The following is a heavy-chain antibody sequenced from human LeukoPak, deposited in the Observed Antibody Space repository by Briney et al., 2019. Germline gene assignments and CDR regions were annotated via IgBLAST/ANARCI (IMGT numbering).Heavy chain of an antibody. D-gene: IGHD3-9*01. CDR2: IHYSGSP. V-gene: IGHV4-59*01. CDR3: AVYDILTGYFDP. J-gene: IGHJ5*02. CDR1: GGSISSYY. Sequence: PSETLSLTCPGSGGSISSYYWSWIRQPPGKGLEWIGYIHYSGSPNYNPSLKSRVTISVDTTKNQFSLKLSSVTAADTAVYYCAVYDILTGYFDPWVQGTLVTVSS.